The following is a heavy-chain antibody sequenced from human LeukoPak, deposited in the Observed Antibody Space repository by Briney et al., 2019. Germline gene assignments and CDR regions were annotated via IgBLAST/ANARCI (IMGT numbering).Heavy chain of an antibody. J-gene: IGHJ2*01. Sequence: GASVKVSCKASGYTFTSYYMHWVRQAPGQGLEWMGIINPSGGSTSYAQKFQGRVTMTRDTSTSTVYMELSSLRSEDTAVYYCAREGVAASEDWYFDLWRRGTRVTVSS. CDR1: GYTFTSYY. CDR3: AREGVAASEDWYFDL. V-gene: IGHV1-46*01. D-gene: IGHD2-15*01. CDR2: INPSGGST.